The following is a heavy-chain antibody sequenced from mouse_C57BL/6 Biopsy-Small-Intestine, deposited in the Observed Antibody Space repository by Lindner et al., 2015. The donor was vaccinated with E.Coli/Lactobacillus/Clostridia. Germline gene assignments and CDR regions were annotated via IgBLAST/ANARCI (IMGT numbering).Heavy chain of an antibody. D-gene: IGHD1-1*01. CDR2: INPYNGGA. J-gene: IGHJ2*02. V-gene: IGHV1-19*01. CDR1: GYPFTDYY. CDR3: ARSPFIISISAPPLDY. Sequence: VQLQGVWTCTGEGLGRSVKMSCQVSGYPFTDYYITWVKQSHGKSLEWLGIINPYNGGADYDRKFRDKATLTVDKSSTTVYMELSSLTSEDSAVYFCARSPFIISISAPPLDYWGQGTSLTVSS.